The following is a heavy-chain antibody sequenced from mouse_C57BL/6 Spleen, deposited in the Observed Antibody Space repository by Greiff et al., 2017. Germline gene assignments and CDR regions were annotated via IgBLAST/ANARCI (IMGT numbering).Heavy chain of an antibody. CDR1: GYSITSGYV. V-gene: IGHV3-1*01. J-gene: IGHJ1*03. CDR2: ISYSDST. CDR3: ARAPYYYGSSSYFDV. Sequence: DVQLQESGPGMVKPSQSLSLTCTVTGYSITSGYVWHWIRHFPGNKLEWMGYISYSDSTNYNPSLKSRISITHDTSKNQFFLKLNSVTTEDTSTYYCARAPYYYGSSSYFDVWGTGTTVTVSS. D-gene: IGHD1-1*01.